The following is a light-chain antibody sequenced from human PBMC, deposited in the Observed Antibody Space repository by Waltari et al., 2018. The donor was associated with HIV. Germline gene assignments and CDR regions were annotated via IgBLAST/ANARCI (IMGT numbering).Light chain of an antibody. Sequence: QSVLTQPPPVSAAPGQRVTISCSGTSSNIGKTSVSWYQQLPPPAHKLLIYEENKRPSAIPDRFSGSKSGTSATLGITGLQTGDEADYYCEAWDNRLTAVVFGGGTKLTVL. CDR2: EEN. CDR3: EAWDNRLTAVV. V-gene: IGLV1-51*02. CDR1: SSNIGKTS. J-gene: IGLJ2*01.